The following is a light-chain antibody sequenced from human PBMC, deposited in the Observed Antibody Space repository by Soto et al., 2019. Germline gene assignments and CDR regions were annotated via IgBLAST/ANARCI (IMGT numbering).Light chain of an antibody. CDR2: GAS. Sequence: EIVLTQSPGTLSLSPGERATLSCRASQRVGSSYLAWYQHKLDQAPRLLIYGASGRATGTPDRFSGSGSGTDFSLTISRLEPEDFAVYYCQQYGNSPWTFGQGTKVDI. V-gene: IGKV3-20*01. CDR1: QRVGSSY. J-gene: IGKJ1*01. CDR3: QQYGNSPWT.